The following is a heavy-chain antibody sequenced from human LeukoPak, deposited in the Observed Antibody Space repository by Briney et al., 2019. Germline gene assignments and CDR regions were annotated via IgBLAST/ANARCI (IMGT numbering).Heavy chain of an antibody. D-gene: IGHD3-10*01. Sequence: PSETLSLTCTVSGGSFSGYYWTWIRQSPGKGLEWIGEINHSGSTNYNPSLKSRVTISVDTSKNQISLKLSSVTAADTAVYYCARNRYYYGSRNYGVPTWFDPWGQGTLVTVSS. V-gene: IGHV4-34*01. CDR1: GGSFSGYY. J-gene: IGHJ5*02. CDR2: INHSGST. CDR3: ARNRYYYGSRNYGVPTWFDP.